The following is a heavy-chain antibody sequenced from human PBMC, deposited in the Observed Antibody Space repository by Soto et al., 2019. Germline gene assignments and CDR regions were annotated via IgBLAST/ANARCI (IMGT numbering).Heavy chain of an antibody. CDR3: ARHTDYYDSSGLAHFDY. CDR2: IDPSDSYT. CDR1: GYSFTSYW. D-gene: IGHD3-22*01. Sequence: PGESLKISCKGSGYSFTSYWISWVRQMPGKGLEWMGRIDPSDSYTNYSPSFQGHVTISADKSISTAYLQWSSLKASDTAMYYCARHTDYYDSSGLAHFDYWGQGTLLTVSS. J-gene: IGHJ4*02. V-gene: IGHV5-10-1*01.